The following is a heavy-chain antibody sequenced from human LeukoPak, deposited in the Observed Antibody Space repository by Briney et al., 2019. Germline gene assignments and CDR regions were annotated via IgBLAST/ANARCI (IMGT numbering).Heavy chain of an antibody. V-gene: IGHV1-46*01. CDR3: ARELGYCSGGSCYYHYYYYGMDV. CDR1: GYTFTSYY. J-gene: IGHJ6*02. Sequence: ASVQVSCKASGYTFTSYYMHWVRQAPGQGLEWMGIINPSGGSTSYAQKFQGTVTMTTDTSTSTVYMELSSLRSEDTAVYYCARELGYCSGGSCYYHYYYYGMDVWGQGTTVTVSS. CDR2: INPSGGST. D-gene: IGHD2-15*01.